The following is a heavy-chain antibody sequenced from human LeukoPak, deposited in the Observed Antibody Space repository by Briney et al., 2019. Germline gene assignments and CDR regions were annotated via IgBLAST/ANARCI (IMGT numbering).Heavy chain of an antibody. D-gene: IGHD6-6*01. J-gene: IGHJ4*02. Sequence: SETLSLTCTVTGGSISSYYWSWIRQPPGKGLEWIGYIYYSGSTNYTPSPKSRVTISVDTSNNQFSLKLSSVTAADTAVYYCARVDPDSSSTLEVFDYWGQGTLVTVSS. CDR2: IYYSGST. CDR1: GGSISSYY. V-gene: IGHV4-59*01. CDR3: ARVDPDSSSTLEVFDY.